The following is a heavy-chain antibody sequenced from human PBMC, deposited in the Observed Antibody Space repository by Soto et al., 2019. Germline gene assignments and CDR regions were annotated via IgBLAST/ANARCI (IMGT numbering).Heavy chain of an antibody. D-gene: IGHD2-15*01. Sequence: GGSLRLSCAASGFTFDDYAMHWVRQAPGKGLEWVSGISWNSGSIGYADSVKGRFTISSDNAKNSLYLQMNSPRAEDSALYYCAKDKSLEYCSGGSCFNWFDPGGQETLVTVSS. CDR1: GFTFDDYA. V-gene: IGHV3-9*01. CDR3: AKDKSLEYCSGGSCFNWFDP. CDR2: ISWNSGSI. J-gene: IGHJ5*02.